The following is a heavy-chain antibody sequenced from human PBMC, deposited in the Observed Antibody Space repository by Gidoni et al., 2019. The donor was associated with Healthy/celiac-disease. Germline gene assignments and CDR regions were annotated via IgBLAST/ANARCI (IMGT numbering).Heavy chain of an antibody. D-gene: IGHD6-19*01. V-gene: IGHV3-21*01. CDR2: ISSSSSYI. Sequence: EVQLVESGGGLVKPGGSLRLSCAASGFPFRSYSMNWVRQAPGKGLEWVSSISSSSSYIYYADSVKGRFTISRDNAKNSLYLQMNSLRAEDTAVYYCARDRPRGVAVAGRPDYWGQGTLVTVSS. J-gene: IGHJ4*02. CDR3: ARDRPRGVAVAGRPDY. CDR1: GFPFRSYS.